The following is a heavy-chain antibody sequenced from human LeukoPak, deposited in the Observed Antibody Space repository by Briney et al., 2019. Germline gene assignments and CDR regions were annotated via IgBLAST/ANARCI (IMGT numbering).Heavy chain of an antibody. D-gene: IGHD2-8*01. V-gene: IGHV3-7*01. Sequence: GGSLRLSCAASGFTFSSYWMSWVRQAPGKGLEWVANIKQDGSEKYYVDSEKGRFTISRDNAKNSLYLQMNSLRAEDTAVYYCARDDSSELYCTNGVCSPVAFDYWGQGTLVTVSS. J-gene: IGHJ4*02. CDR2: IKQDGSEK. CDR1: GFTFSSYW. CDR3: ARDDSSELYCTNGVCSPVAFDY.